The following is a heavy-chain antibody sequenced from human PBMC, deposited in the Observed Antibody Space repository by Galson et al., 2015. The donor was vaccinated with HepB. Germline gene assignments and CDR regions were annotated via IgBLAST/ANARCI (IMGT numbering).Heavy chain of an antibody. Sequence: TLSLTCTVSGGSISSGGYYWSWIRQHPGKGLEWIGYIYYSGSTYYNPSLKSRVTISVDASKNQFSLKLSSVTAADTAVYYCARDVWNGDYGDEGVEFAFDIWGQGTMVTVSS. CDR2: IYYSGST. CDR1: GGSISSGGYY. J-gene: IGHJ3*02. D-gene: IGHD4-17*01. CDR3: ARDVWNGDYGDEGVEFAFDI. V-gene: IGHV4-31*03.